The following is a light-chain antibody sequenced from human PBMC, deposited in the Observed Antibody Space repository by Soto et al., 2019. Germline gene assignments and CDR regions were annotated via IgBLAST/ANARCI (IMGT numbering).Light chain of an antibody. Sequence: EIVLTQSPGTLSLSPGERATLSCRASQSVSSTFLAWYQQKPGQAPRLLIYGASYRATGIPDRFSGSGSGTDFTLTISRVEPEDFAVYYCQQYGSPDTFGQGTKLEIK. CDR2: GAS. CDR1: QSVSSTF. V-gene: IGKV3-20*01. J-gene: IGKJ2*01. CDR3: QQYGSPDT.